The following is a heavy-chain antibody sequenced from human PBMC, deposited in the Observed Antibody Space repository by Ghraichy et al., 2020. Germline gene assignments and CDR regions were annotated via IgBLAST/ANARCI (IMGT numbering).Heavy chain of an antibody. V-gene: IGHV3-33*01. Sequence: GGSLRLSCAASGFTFSSYGMHWVRQAPGKGLEWVAVIWYDGSNKYYADSVKGRFTISRDNSKNTLYLQMNSLRAEDTAVYYCASSYRRGYSGYDPLDYWGQGTLVTVSS. CDR3: ASSYRRGYSGYDPLDY. CDR1: GFTFSSYG. D-gene: IGHD5-12*01. CDR2: IWYDGSNK. J-gene: IGHJ4*02.